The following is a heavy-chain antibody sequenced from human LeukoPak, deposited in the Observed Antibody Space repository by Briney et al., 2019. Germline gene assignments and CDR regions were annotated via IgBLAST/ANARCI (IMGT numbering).Heavy chain of an antibody. J-gene: IGHJ4*02. CDR1: GGSISSGGYY. CDR3: ARDVAVVPAAPTEHYFDY. V-gene: IGHV4-31*03. D-gene: IGHD2-2*01. Sequence: SQTLSLTCTVSGGSISSGGYYWSWIRQHPGKGLEWIGYIYYRGSTYYNPSLKSRVTISVDTSKNQFSLKLSSVTAADTAVYYCARDVAVVPAAPTEHYFDYWGQGTLVTVSS. CDR2: IYYRGST.